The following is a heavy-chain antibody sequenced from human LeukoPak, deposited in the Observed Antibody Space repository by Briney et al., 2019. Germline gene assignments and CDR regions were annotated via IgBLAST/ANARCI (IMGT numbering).Heavy chain of an antibody. CDR1: GFTFNSSP. D-gene: IGHD1-14*01. V-gene: IGHV3-23*01. J-gene: IGHJ6*02. CDR2: IGAIISGT. CDR3: AKVRTYFYHGLDV. Sequence: GGSLRLSCAASGFTFNSSPMSWVRQAPGKGLEWVSGIGAIISGTYYAGSVKGRFTISRDNSKDTVFLQIDSLRDEDTAIYYCAKVRTYFYHGLDVWGQGTTVIVSS.